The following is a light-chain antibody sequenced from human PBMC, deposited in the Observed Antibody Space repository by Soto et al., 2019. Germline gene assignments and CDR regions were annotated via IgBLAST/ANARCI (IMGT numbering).Light chain of an antibody. CDR1: SSDVGGYNY. Sequence: QSALTQPRSVSGSPGQSVTISCTGTSSDVGGYNYVSWYQQHPGKAPKLMIYDVNKRPSGVPDRFSGSKSGNTASLTISGRQAADEADYYCCAYAGSWVFGGGTKLTVL. CDR3: CAYAGSWV. V-gene: IGLV2-11*01. CDR2: DVN. J-gene: IGLJ3*02.